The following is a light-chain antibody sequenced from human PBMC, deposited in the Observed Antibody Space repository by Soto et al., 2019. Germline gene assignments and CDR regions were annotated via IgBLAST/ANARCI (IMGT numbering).Light chain of an antibody. Sequence: EIVLTQSPATLSLSPGERATLSCRASQSVSTYLAWYQQKPGQAPRLLIHDASNRATGIPARFSGSGSGTDFTLTISSLEPEDFAVYYCQQRSNWPLTFGGGNKVDIK. V-gene: IGKV3-11*01. CDR3: QQRSNWPLT. J-gene: IGKJ4*01. CDR2: DAS. CDR1: QSVSTY.